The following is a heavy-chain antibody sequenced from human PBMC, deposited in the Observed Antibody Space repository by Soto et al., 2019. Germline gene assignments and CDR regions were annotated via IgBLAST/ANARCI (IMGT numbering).Heavy chain of an antibody. J-gene: IGHJ5*02. D-gene: IGHD5-18*01. V-gene: IGHV4-31*03. CDR2: IYYSGST. Sequence: QVQLQESGPGLVKPSQTLSLTCTVSGGSISSGGYYWSWIRQHPGKGLEWIGYIYYSGSTYYNPSLKSRVTISVDTSKNQFSLKLSSVTAADTAVYYCARDRGGYSYGNNWFDPWGQGTLVTVSS. CDR1: GGSISSGGYY. CDR3: ARDRGGYSYGNNWFDP.